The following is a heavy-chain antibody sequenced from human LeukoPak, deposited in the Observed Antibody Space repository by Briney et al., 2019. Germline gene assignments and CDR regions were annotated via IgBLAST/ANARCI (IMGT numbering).Heavy chain of an antibody. V-gene: IGHV3-74*01. D-gene: IGHD3-22*01. J-gene: IGHJ4*02. CDR2: INSDGSST. CDR3: ARVRNYYDSSGYFDY. Sequence: GALRLSCAASGFTFSSYWMHWVRQAPGKGLVWVSRINSDGSSTSYADSVKGRFTISRDNAKNTLYLQMNSLRAEDTAVYHCARVRNYYDSSGYFDYWGQGTLVTVSP. CDR1: GFTFSSYW.